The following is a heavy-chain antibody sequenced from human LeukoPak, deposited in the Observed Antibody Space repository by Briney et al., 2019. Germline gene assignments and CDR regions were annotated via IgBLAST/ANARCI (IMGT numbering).Heavy chain of an antibody. V-gene: IGHV3-21*01. CDR2: IHSSSGSI. CDR3: ARFLAWEAFLL. Sequence: GGSLRLSRADTGFTFTNYTINCVRQAPGKGLEWVSSIHSSSGSIYYADSLKGRFTISRDNAKNSLYLQMNSLRAEDTAVYYCARFLAWEAFLLWAQKPMVTVSS. D-gene: IGHD2/OR15-2a*01. J-gene: IGHJ3*01. CDR1: GFTFTNYT.